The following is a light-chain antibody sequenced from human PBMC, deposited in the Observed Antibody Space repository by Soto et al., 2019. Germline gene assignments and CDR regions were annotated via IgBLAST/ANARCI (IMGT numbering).Light chain of an antibody. V-gene: IGLV2-11*01. J-gene: IGLJ1*01. Sequence: QSALTQPRSVSGSPGQSVTISCTGTSSDVGGYNYVSWYQQHPGKAPKLMIYDVSKRPSGVPDRFSGSKSGNTASLTIPGLHAEDEADYYCCSYAGSYVFGTGTKVTVL. CDR3: CSYAGSYV. CDR1: SSDVGGYNY. CDR2: DVS.